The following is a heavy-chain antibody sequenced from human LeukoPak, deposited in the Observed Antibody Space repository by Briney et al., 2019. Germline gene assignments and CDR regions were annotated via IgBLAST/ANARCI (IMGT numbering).Heavy chain of an antibody. CDR3: ARGGVVGALDF. Sequence: PGGSLRLSCAASGFALSDYWMHWVRQAPGKGLVWVSLITNDGRSTGYADSVRDRFTISRDTAKNTMYLQMSSLSAEDTAVYYCARGGVVGALDFWGQGTLVTVSS. CDR1: GFALSDYW. V-gene: IGHV3-74*01. J-gene: IGHJ4*02. D-gene: IGHD1-26*01. CDR2: ITNDGRST.